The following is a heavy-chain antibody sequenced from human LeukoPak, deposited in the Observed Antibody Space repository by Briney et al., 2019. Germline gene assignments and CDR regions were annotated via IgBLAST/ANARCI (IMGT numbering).Heavy chain of an antibody. J-gene: IGHJ4*02. CDR3: ARAYCSGGSCSLDY. V-gene: IGHV1-69*04. D-gene: IGHD2-15*01. CDR2: IIPILGIA. Sequence: SVKVSCKASGGTFSSYAISWVRQAPGQGLEWMGRIIPILGIANYAQKFQGRVTITADKSTSTAYMELSSLRSEDTAVYYCARAYCSGGSCSLDYWGQGTLVTVSS. CDR1: GGTFSSYA.